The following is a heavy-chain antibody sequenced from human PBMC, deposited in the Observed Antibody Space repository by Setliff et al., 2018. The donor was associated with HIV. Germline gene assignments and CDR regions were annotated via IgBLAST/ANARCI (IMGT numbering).Heavy chain of an antibody. D-gene: IGHD4-17*01. J-gene: IGHJ6*03. CDR3: ASLRGDYVGQYFYYMDV. V-gene: IGHV5-51*01. CDR2: ILPGDSDT. CDR1: GYSFSDYW. Sequence: GESLKVSCKASGYSFSDYWIGWVRQMPGKGLEWMGSILPGDSDTRYSPSFQGQVAISADQSIITLYPHWGSLKASHTTLNYCASLRGDYVGQYFYYMDVWGKGTTVTVSS.